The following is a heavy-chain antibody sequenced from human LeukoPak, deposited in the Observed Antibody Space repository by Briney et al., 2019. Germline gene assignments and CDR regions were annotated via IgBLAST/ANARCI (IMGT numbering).Heavy chain of an antibody. CDR2: IYTSGST. CDR3: ARWEITMINDAFDI. Sequence: PSETLSLTCTVSGGSISSYYWSWIRQPAGKGLEWIGRIYTSGSTNYNPSLKSRVTMSVDTSKNQFSLKLSSVPAAATAVYYCARWEITMINDAFDIWGQETMLTVSS. CDR1: GGSISSYY. D-gene: IGHD3-22*01. V-gene: IGHV4-4*07. J-gene: IGHJ3*02.